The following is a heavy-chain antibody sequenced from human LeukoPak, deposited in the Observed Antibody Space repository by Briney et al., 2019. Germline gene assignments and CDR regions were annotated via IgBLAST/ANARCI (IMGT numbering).Heavy chain of an antibody. CDR1: GFPFSSHA. CDR2: ISNGKT. V-gene: IGHV3-23*01. CDR3: VREAGYCAPVCVRTNWFDP. D-gene: IGHD2-15*01. Sequence: SGGSLRLSCAASGFPFSSHAMSWVRQPPGKGLEWVAAISNGKTYYADSVRGRFAISRDDSTNTVYLHMNSLRDEDTALYHCVREAGYCAPVCVRTNWFDPWGQGNLVTVSS. J-gene: IGHJ5*02.